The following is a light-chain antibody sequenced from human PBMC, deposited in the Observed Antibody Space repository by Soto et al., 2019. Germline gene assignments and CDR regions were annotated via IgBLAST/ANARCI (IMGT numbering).Light chain of an antibody. J-gene: IGKJ1*01. CDR1: QSVSSN. Sequence: IVTTQSPATLSVSPGERATLSCRASQSVSSNLAWYQQKPGQAPRLLIYGASTRATGIPARFSGSGSGTEFTLTISSLQSEDDAGYYCQRYNNWPRTLGQGTEVDIK. CDR3: QRYNNWPRT. CDR2: GAS. V-gene: IGKV3-15*01.